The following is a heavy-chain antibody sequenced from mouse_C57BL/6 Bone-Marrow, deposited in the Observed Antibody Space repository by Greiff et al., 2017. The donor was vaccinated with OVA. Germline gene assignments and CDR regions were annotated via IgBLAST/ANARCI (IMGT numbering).Heavy chain of an antibody. J-gene: IGHJ4*01. Sequence: EVKVVESEGGLVQPGSSMKLSCTASGFTFSDYYMAWVRQVPEKGLEWVANLNYDGSSTYYLDSLKSRFIISRDNAKNILYLQMSSLKSEDTATYYCARDRGYGSSPYAMDYWGQGTSVTVSS. CDR1: GFTFSDYY. CDR3: ARDRGYGSSPYAMDY. V-gene: IGHV5-16*01. D-gene: IGHD1-1*01. CDR2: LNYDGSST.